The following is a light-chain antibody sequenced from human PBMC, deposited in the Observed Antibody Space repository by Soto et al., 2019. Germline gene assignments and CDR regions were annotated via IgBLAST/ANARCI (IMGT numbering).Light chain of an antibody. CDR1: SSDVGGYNY. J-gene: IGLJ1*01. CDR2: DVS. Sequence: QSALTQPASVPGSPGQSITISCTGTSSDVGGYNYVSWYQQHPGKAPKLMIYDVSNRPSGVSNRFSGSKSGNTASLTISGLQAEDEADYYCSSYTSSSTQVFGTGTKVTV. CDR3: SSYTSSSTQV. V-gene: IGLV2-14*01.